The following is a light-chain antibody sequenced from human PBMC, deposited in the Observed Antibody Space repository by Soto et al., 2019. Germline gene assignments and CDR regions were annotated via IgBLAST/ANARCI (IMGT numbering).Light chain of an antibody. Sequence: DIQMTQSPSTLSASVGDRVTITCRASQSISSWLAWYQQKPGKAPNLLIYKASNLQSGVPSRFSGSGSGTEFTLTISSLQPDDFATYYCQQYSTYWTFGQGTKVDIK. V-gene: IGKV1-5*03. CDR1: QSISSW. J-gene: IGKJ1*01. CDR2: KAS. CDR3: QQYSTYWT.